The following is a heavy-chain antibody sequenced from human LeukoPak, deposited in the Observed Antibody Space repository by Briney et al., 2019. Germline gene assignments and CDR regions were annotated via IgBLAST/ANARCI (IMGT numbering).Heavy chain of an antibody. CDR2: IYNSGST. CDR1: GDSISSYY. D-gene: IGHD4/OR15-4a*01. Sequence: KSSETLSLTCTVSGDSISSYYWSWIRQPPGKGLEWIGYIYNSGSTNYNPSLKSRVTMSVDTSKNHMSLKLSSVTAADTAMYYCARSTMVNTATGWFDPWSQGTLVTVSS. V-gene: IGHV4-59*12. J-gene: IGHJ5*02. CDR3: ARSTMVNTATGWFDP.